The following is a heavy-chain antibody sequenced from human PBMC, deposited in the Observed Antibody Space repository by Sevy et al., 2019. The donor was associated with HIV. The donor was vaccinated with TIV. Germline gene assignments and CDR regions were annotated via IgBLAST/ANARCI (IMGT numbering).Heavy chain of an antibody. CDR1: GGSFSGYY. V-gene: IGHV4-34*01. J-gene: IGHJ4*02. CDR3: AGPGGYSSRSNKYYFDY. CDR2: INHSGST. D-gene: IGHD6-13*01. Sequence: SETLSLTCAVYGGSFSGYYWSWIRQPPGKGLEWIGEINHSGSTNYNPSLKSRVTISVDTSKNQFSRKLSSVTAADTAVYYCAGPGGYSSRSNKYYFDYWGQGTLVTVSS.